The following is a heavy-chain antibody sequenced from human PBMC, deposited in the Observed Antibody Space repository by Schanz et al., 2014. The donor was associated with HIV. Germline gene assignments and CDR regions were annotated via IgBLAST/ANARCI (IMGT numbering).Heavy chain of an antibody. V-gene: IGHV3-23*04. CDR2: ISSSGSST. J-gene: IGHJ4*02. CDR3: AKGVLRDYHDSSGYPR. CDR1: GFTFSSYG. D-gene: IGHD3-22*01. Sequence: VQLVESGGGVVQPGRSLRLSCAASGFTFSSYGMHWVRQAPGKGLEWVSGISSSGSSTYYADSVKGRLTISRDNSKNTLSLQMNSLRAEDTAVYYCAKGVLRDYHDSSGYPRWGQGTLVTVSS.